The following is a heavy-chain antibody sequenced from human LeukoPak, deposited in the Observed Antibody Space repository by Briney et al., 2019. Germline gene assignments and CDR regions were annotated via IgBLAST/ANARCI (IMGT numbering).Heavy chain of an antibody. J-gene: IGHJ4*02. CDR3: ARRFVSTEFFSDY. CDR2: ISSNGVSA. Sequence: GGSLRLSCAASGFIFNNYAMHWVRKAPGKGLEYVSGISSNGVSAYYANSVKGRFTISRDNSKNTLYLQMASLRAEDMAVYYCARRFVSTEFFSDYWGQGALVTVSS. V-gene: IGHV3-64*01. CDR1: GFIFNNYA. D-gene: IGHD2/OR15-2a*01.